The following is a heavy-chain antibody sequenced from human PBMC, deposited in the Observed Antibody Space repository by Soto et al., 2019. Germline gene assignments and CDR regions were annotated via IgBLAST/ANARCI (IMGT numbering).Heavy chain of an antibody. J-gene: IGHJ4*02. V-gene: IGHV3-11*01. D-gene: IGHD3-10*01. CDR3: ASLAIGTIIRGAPEF. CDR2: ISSVVSSI. Sequence: LRLSCAASGFTFSDCYIAWIRHAPVKGLEVVSYISSVVSSIYDADSVKGRFTISRDKDKNTLYLQMNSLRAEDTAMYYCASLAIGTIIRGAPEFWGQGTLVTVSS. CDR1: GFTFSDCY.